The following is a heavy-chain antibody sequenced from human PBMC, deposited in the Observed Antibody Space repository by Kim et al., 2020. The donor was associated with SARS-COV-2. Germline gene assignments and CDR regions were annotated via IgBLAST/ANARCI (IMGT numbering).Heavy chain of an antibody. Sequence: TNYAQKFQGWVTMTRDTSISTAYMELSRLRSDDTAVYYCAREPAYGHFDYWGQGTLVTVSS. J-gene: IGHJ4*02. CDR3: AREPAYGHFDY. D-gene: IGHD4-17*01. V-gene: IGHV1-2*04. CDR2: T.